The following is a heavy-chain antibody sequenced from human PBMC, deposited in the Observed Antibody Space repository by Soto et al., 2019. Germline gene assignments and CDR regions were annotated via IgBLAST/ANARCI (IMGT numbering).Heavy chain of an antibody. CDR2: IYHSGST. CDR3: ARGGRREAFDY. CDR1: SGAISSSNW. J-gene: IGHJ4*02. Sequence: QVQLQESGPGLVKPSGTLSLTCAVSSGAISSSNWWRWVRQPPGKGLEWIGEIYHSGSTNYNPSLKSRVTISVDQSQNQFSLKLSSVTAADTAVYYCARGGRREAFDYWGQGTLVTVSS. D-gene: IGHD1-26*01. V-gene: IGHV4-4*02.